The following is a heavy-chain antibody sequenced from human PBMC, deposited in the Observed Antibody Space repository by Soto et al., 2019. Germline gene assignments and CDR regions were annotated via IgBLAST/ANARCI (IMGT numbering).Heavy chain of an antibody. CDR2: IYYSGST. CDR3: ARDTSNFEYSGQYYYYGMDV. V-gene: IGHV4-59*01. CDR1: GGSISSYY. D-gene: IGHD6-6*01. Sequence: SETLSLTCTVSGGSISSYYWSWIRQPPGKGLEWIGYIYYSGSTNYNPSLKSRVTISVDTSKNQFSLKLSSVTAADTAVYYCARDTSNFEYSGQYYYYGMDVWGQGTTVTVSS. J-gene: IGHJ6*02.